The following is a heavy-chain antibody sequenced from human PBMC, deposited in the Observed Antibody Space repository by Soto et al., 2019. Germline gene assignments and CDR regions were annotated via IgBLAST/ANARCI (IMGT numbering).Heavy chain of an antibody. CDR3: ARRATVTKMPGWFDP. V-gene: IGHV1-69*12. CDR1: GGTFSSYA. CDR2: IIPIFGTA. Sequence: QVQLVQSGAEVKKPGSSVKVSCKASGGTFSSYAISWVRQAPGQGLEWIGGIIPIFGTANYAQKFQGRVTITADESTSTAYMELRSLRSEDTAVYYCARRATVTKMPGWFDPWGQGTLVTVSS. D-gene: IGHD4-17*01. J-gene: IGHJ5*02.